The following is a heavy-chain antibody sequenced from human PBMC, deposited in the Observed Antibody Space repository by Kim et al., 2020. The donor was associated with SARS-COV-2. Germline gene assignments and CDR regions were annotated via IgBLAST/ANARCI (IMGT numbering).Heavy chain of an antibody. Sequence: SETLSLTCSVSGDFVSPYFLTWIRQSPGKGLEWIGYTRYSGSTDYNPSLKNRVTISIDTSKNQFSLRLTSMTAADTAVYYCGRGLRYCDGGCSSGLDSWGQGILVTVFS. J-gene: IGHJ4*02. D-gene: IGHD2-21*01. CDR2: TRYSGST. CDR3: GRGLRYCDGGCSSGLDS. CDR1: GDFVSPYF. V-gene: IGHV4-59*02.